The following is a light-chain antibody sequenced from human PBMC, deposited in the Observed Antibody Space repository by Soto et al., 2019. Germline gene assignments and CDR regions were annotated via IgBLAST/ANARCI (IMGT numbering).Light chain of an antibody. CDR3: SSYAGSSNV. V-gene: IGLV2-14*01. Sequence: QSALTQPASVSGSPGQSITISCTGTSSDIGRYNYVSWYQQHPGKAPRLVISGVNKRPSGISNRFSGSKSGNTASLTVSGLQAEDEADYYCSSYAGSSNVFGTGTKLTVL. J-gene: IGLJ1*01. CDR1: SSDIGRYNY. CDR2: GVN.